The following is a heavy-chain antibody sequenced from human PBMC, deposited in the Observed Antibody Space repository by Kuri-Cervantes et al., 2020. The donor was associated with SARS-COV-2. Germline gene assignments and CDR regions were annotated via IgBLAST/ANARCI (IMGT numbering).Heavy chain of an antibody. D-gene: IGHD3-16*02. V-gene: IGHV4-39*01. CDR1: GGSISSSSYY. CDR2: IYYSGST. J-gene: IGHJ4*02. CDR3: ASLLSYYDYVWGSYRYYYFDY. Sequence: ESLKISCTVSGGSISSSSYYWGWIRQPPGKGLEWIGSIYYSGSTYYNPSLKSRVTISVDTSKNQFPLKLSSVTAADTAVYYCASLLSYYDYVWGSYRYYYFDYWGQGTLVTVSS.